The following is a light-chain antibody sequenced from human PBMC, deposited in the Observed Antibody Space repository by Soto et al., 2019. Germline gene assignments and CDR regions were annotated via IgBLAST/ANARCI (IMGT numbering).Light chain of an antibody. Sequence: EVVLTQSPATLSLSPGERATLSCRASQTLGNYLAWYQQRPGQAPRLLIYDASNRATGIPARFSGSGSGTDFTLTISSLEPEDSAVYYCQQRSDSYTFGQGTTLEIK. CDR2: DAS. CDR1: QTLGNY. V-gene: IGKV3-11*01. CDR3: QQRSDSYT. J-gene: IGKJ2*01.